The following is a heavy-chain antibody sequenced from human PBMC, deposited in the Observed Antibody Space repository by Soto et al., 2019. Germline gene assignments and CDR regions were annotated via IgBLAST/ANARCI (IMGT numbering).Heavy chain of an antibody. D-gene: IGHD4-17*01. CDR1: GGSISSGGYY. Sequence: QVQLQESGPGLVKPSQTLSLTCTVSGGSISSGGYYWSWIRQHPGKGLEWIGYIYYSGSTYYNPSLKCRVTISVEPSKNQFSLKLSSVTAADTAVYYCARTEYDYGFTGMDVWGQGTTVTVSS. V-gene: IGHV4-31*03. CDR3: ARTEYDYGFTGMDV. J-gene: IGHJ6*02. CDR2: IYYSGST.